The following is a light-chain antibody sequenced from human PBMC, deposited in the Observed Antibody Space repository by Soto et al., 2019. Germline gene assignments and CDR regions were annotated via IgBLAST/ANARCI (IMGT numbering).Light chain of an antibody. Sequence: QLVLTQSPSASASLGASVKLTCTLSSGHSSYAIAWHQQQPEKGPRYLMKLNSDGSHSKGDGIPDRFSGSSSGAERYLTISSLQSEDEADYYCQTRGTGILFGGETKLTVL. CDR1: SGHSSYA. CDR2: LNSDGSH. J-gene: IGLJ2*01. CDR3: QTRGTGIL. V-gene: IGLV4-69*01.